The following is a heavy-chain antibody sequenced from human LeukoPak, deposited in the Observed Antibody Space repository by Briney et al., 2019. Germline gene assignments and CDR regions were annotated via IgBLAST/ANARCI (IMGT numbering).Heavy chain of an antibody. V-gene: IGHV1-69*05. D-gene: IGHD3-22*01. Sequence: SVKVSCKASGVTFSSYAISWVRQAPGQGLEWMGGIIPIFGTANYAQKFQGRVTITTDESTSTAYMELSSLRSEDTAVYYCARHYDSSGYSLTAFDYWGQGTLVTVSS. CDR1: GVTFSSYA. CDR2: IIPIFGTA. J-gene: IGHJ4*02. CDR3: ARHYDSSGYSLTAFDY.